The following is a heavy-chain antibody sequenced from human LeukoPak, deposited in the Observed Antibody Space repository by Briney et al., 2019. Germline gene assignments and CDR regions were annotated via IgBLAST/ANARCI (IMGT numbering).Heavy chain of an antibody. J-gene: IGHJ6*02. Sequence: GGSLRLSCAASGFTFSSYAMTWVRQAPGKGLEWVSAISGSGGSTYYADSVKGRFTISRDNSKNTLYLQVNSLRAEDTAVYYCAKTIEGVRGVIITLRNGMDVGGQGTTVTVSS. D-gene: IGHD3-10*01. CDR2: ISGSGGST. CDR1: GFTFSSYA. V-gene: IGHV3-23*01. CDR3: AKTIEGVRGVIITLRNGMDV.